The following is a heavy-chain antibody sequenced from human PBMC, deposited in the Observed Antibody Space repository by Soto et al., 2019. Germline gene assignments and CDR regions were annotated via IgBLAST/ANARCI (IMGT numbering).Heavy chain of an antibody. V-gene: IGHV4-59*01. CDR3: ARDRGGITVSSKPLGEWFDP. CDR1: GAFLNNFF. CDR2: VSQDGAAPYLARGATS. D-gene: IGHD3-16*01. J-gene: IGHJ5*02. Sequence: QVQLQESGPGLVGPSETLSLTCTFSGAFLNNFFWSWIRQTPGKGLDWIGYVSQDGAAPYLARGATSSYNPRLGSPATLYLDVPQDQFSLRLTSVTAADTAVYYCARDRGGITVSSKPLGEWFDPWGQGTLVTVSS.